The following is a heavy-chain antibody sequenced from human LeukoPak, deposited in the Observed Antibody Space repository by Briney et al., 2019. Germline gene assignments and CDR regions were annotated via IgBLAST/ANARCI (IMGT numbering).Heavy chain of an antibody. V-gene: IGHV1-18*01. CDR3: ASALNSSSSWSYWYFDL. CDR1: GYTFTSYG. CDR2: ISAYNGNT. J-gene: IGHJ2*01. Sequence: GASVKVSCKASGYTFTSYGISWVRQAPGQGLEWMGWISAYNGNTNYAQKLQGRVTMTTDTSTSTAYMELRSLRSDDTAVYYCASALNSSSSWSYWYFDLWGRGTLVTVSS. D-gene: IGHD6-13*01.